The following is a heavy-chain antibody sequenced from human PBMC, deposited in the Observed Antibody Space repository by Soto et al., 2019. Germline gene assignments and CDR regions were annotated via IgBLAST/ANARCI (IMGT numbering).Heavy chain of an antibody. Sequence: GGSLRLSCAGSGFTFSRYDMHWVRQATGKGLEWVSGITTTGGTYYADSVKGRFTISRENGKNSLYLQMNSLRAEDTAVYYCVRDTFGSGSYYEPPLDYWGQGTLVTVSS. J-gene: IGHJ4*02. D-gene: IGHD3-10*01. CDR1: GFTFSRYD. CDR3: VRDTFGSGSYYEPPLDY. CDR2: ITTTGGT. V-gene: IGHV3-13*01.